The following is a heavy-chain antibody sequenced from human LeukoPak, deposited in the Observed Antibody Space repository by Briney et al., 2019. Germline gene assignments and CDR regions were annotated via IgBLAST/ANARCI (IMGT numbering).Heavy chain of an antibody. Sequence: GGSLRLSCAASGFSISNYEMNWVRQAPGKGLEWVSYISSSGSTTYYADSVKGRFTISRDNAKNSLYLQMNSLRAEDTAVYYCARGNYYENSGYWVLSAFDIWRQGTMVTVSS. CDR1: GFSISNYE. D-gene: IGHD3-22*01. CDR3: ARGNYYENSGYWVLSAFDI. CDR2: ISSSGSTT. J-gene: IGHJ3*02. V-gene: IGHV3-48*03.